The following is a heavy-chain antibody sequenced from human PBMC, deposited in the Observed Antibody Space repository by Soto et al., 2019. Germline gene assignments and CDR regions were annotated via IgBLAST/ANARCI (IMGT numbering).Heavy chain of an antibody. Sequence: APVKVSFKASGYTFTGYYMHWLRQAPGQGLEWMGWINPNSGGTNYAQKFQGWVTMTRDTSISTAYMELSRLRSDDTAVYYCARENGEGYWFDPWGQGTLVTVSS. V-gene: IGHV1-2*04. D-gene: IGHD2-15*01. CDR1: GYTFTGYY. J-gene: IGHJ5*02. CDR2: INPNSGGT. CDR3: ARENGEGYWFDP.